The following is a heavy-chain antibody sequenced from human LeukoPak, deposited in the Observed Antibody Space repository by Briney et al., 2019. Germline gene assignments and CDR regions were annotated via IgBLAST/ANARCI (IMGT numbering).Heavy chain of an antibody. Sequence: KPSETLSLTCAVYGGSFSGYYWSWIRQPPGKGLEWSGEINHSGSTNYNPSLKSRVTISVDTSKNQFSLKLSSVTAADTAVYYCARTRWFGSNWFDPWGQGTLVTVSS. CDR1: GGSFSGYY. D-gene: IGHD3-10*01. CDR3: ARTRWFGSNWFDP. CDR2: INHSGST. J-gene: IGHJ5*02. V-gene: IGHV4-34*01.